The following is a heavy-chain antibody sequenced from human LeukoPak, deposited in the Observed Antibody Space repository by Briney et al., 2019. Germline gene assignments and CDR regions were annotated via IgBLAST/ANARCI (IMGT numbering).Heavy chain of an antibody. Sequence: SETLSLTCTVSGGSFTPHYWSWIRQPPGKGLEWIGYISYIGSTNYNPSLKSRVTISIDTSNNEVSLMLTSVTAADTAVYYCASDSISMNAFDAWGQGTMVTVSS. CDR2: ISYIGST. CDR1: GGSFTPHY. CDR3: ASDSISMNAFDA. V-gene: IGHV4-59*11. J-gene: IGHJ3*01. D-gene: IGHD3-22*01.